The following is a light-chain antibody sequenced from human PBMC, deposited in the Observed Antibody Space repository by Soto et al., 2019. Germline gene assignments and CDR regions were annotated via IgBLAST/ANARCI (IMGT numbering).Light chain of an antibody. CDR3: QQYKVYAYI. J-gene: IGKJ2*01. Sequence: DIQMTQSPSTLSASVGDRVTITCRASQSSSSWLAGYQQKPGQAPKLLIYKASDLQSGIASRFSGSGSGTEVTLTISSLQPDDYATYYCQQYKVYAYIFGQGTKLE. CDR1: QSSSSW. CDR2: KAS. V-gene: IGKV1-5*03.